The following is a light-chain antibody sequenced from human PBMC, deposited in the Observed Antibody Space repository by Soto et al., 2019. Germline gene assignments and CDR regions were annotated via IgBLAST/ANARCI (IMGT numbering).Light chain of an antibody. CDR3: QQYDSYWT. CDR2: DVS. V-gene: IGKV1-5*01. CDR1: QNIRNW. J-gene: IGKJ1*01. Sequence: DFQMTQSPSTLSASIVDRVTITCLASQNIRNWLAWYQQKPGKAPKLLIYDVSSLESGVPPRFSGSGSGTDFTLTISGLQPDDFATYYCQQYDSYWTFGQGTKV.